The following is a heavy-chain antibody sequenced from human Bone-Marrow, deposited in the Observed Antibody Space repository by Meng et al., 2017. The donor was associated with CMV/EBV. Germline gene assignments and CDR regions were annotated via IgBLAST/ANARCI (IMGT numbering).Heavy chain of an antibody. CDR2: IKSKTDGGTT. CDR3: TTDYPPRYCSSTSCYTGRMDV. CDR1: GFTFSNAW. J-gene: IGHJ6*01. Sequence: GESLKISCAASGFTFSNAWMSWVRQAPGKGLEWVGRIKSKTDGGTTDYAAPVKGRFTISRDDSKNTLYLQMNSLNTEDTAVYYCTTDYPPRYCSSTSCYTGRMDVWGQGTTVTFSS. D-gene: IGHD2-2*02. V-gene: IGHV3-15*01.